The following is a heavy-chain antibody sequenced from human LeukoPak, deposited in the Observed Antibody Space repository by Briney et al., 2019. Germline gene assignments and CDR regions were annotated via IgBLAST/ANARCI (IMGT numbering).Heavy chain of an antibody. CDR3: AAWTDRGYSY. V-gene: IGHV3-7*01. J-gene: IGHJ4*02. D-gene: IGHD5-12*01. CDR2: INPDGDGM. CDR1: GFTFGRSW. Sequence: EGSLRLSCTASGFTFGRSWMNWIRQAPGKGLEWVANINPDGDGMRFVDSVKGRFTMSRDNAQSSLHLQMNSLRVEDTAFYYCAAWTDRGYSYWGQGVLVTVSS.